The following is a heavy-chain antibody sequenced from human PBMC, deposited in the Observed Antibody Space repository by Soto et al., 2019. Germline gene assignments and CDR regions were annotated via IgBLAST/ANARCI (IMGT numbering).Heavy chain of an antibody. J-gene: IGHJ6*02. CDR1: GGSIRSSHW. V-gene: IGHV4-4*02. D-gene: IGHD1-26*01. Sequence: QVQLQESGPGLVKPSGTLSLTCVVSGGSIRSSHWWSWVRQPPGKGLAWIGEIFHIGHTNYNPSLKGRVTISLDQSKNQFSLNMTSVTAADTAVFYCARREYGMDVWGQGTTVTVSS. CDR2: IFHIGHT. CDR3: ARREYGMDV.